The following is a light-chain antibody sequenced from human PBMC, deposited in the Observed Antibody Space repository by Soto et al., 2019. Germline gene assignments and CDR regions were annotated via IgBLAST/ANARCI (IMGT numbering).Light chain of an antibody. CDR3: QPYGSSRLI. V-gene: IGKV3-20*01. CDR2: GAS. CDR1: QSVSSVS. J-gene: IGKJ4*01. Sequence: EVVLTQSPGTLSVSPGERATLSCRARQSVSSVSLAWYQQKPGQAPRLLIYGASSRATGIPDRFSGSGSGTDLAIIISRLEPEDVAVYYCQPYGSSRLIFCGGTKVEIK.